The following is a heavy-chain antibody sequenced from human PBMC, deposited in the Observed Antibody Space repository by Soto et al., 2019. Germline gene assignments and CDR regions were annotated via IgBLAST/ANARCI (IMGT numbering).Heavy chain of an antibody. CDR1: GGSISSYY. J-gene: IGHJ2*01. CDR3: ARATYYYDSSGYYYDWYFDL. V-gene: IGHV4-59*08. D-gene: IGHD3-22*01. CDR2: IYYSGST. Sequence: QVQLQESGPGLVKPSETLSLTCTVSGGSISSYYWSWIRQPPGKGLEWIGYIYYSGSTNYNPSLKSRLTISVDTSKNQFSLKLSSVTAADTAVYYCARATYYYDSSGYYYDWYFDLWGRGTLVTVSS.